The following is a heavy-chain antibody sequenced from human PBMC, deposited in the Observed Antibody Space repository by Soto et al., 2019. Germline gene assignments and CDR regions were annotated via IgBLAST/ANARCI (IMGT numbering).Heavy chain of an antibody. Sequence: QVQLQESGPRLVKPSETLSLICTVSGGSISSSYWSWIRQPPGRGLEWIGDIYYRGNTNYNPSLESRVTISIDTSKKQFSLKVTSVTAADTVVYYCGRYAGYVDSWGQGTLVTVSS. V-gene: IGHV4-59*01. CDR1: GGSISSSY. CDR2: IYYRGNT. D-gene: IGHD2-15*01. J-gene: IGHJ4*02. CDR3: GRYAGYVDS.